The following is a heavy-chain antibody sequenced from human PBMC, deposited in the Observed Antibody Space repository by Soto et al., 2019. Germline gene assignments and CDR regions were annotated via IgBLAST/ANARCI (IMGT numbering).Heavy chain of an antibody. CDR3: ARGLATLPVFAFDI. CDR2: IYWSGDE. CDR1: GFSLSTSGVG. Sequence: SGPTLVNPTHTLTLTCSFSGFSLSTSGVGVGWLRQSPGKALEWLALIYWSGDEHYRPSLKSRLTIIKDTSKNHVVLIMTDMDPVDTATYYCARGLATLPVFAFDIWGQGTMVTVSS. D-gene: IGHD6-6*01. V-gene: IGHV2-5*01. J-gene: IGHJ3*02.